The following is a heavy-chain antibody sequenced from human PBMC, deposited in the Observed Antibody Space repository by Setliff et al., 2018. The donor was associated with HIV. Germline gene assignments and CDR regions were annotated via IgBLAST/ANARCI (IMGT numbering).Heavy chain of an antibody. D-gene: IGHD1-26*01. V-gene: IGHV1-46*01. CDR3: ARDRIPDLSGSYDY. CDR2: IDPSGGST. J-gene: IGHJ4*02. CDR1: GYTFTNYF. Sequence: ASVKVSCKASGYTFTNYFMHWVRQAPGQGLEWMGIIDPSGGSTTYAQKLQGRVTMTTDTSTSTAYMELRSLRSDDTAVYYCARDRIPDLSGSYDYWGQGTLVTVSS.